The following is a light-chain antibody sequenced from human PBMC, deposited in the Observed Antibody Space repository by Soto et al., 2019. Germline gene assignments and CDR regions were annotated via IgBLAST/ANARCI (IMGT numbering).Light chain of an antibody. V-gene: IGLV2-14*01. Sequence: QSVLTQPASVSGSPGPSITISCTGTSSDVGRYNYVSWYQQYPGRAPKLIIYEVTNRPSGVSDRFSGSKSGNVASLTISGLQAADEADYYCGSYTSTYVRIFGTGTKVTV. CDR2: EVT. CDR3: GSYTSTYVRI. J-gene: IGLJ1*01. CDR1: SSDVGRYNY.